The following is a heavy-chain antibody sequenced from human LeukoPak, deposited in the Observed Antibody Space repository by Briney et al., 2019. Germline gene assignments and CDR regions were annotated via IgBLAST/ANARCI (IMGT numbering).Heavy chain of an antibody. J-gene: IGHJ4*02. D-gene: IGHD1-26*01. CDR2: IFFSGST. CDR1: GGSISSYY. CDR3: ARHRGGGSYYRYFDY. Sequence: KSSETRSLTCTVAGGSISSYYWSWIRQPPGKGLEWSGYIFFSGSTNYNPPLKSRVTISVDTSKNQFSLKLSSVTAADTAVYYCARHRGGGSYYRYFDYWGQGTLVTVSS. V-gene: IGHV4-59*08.